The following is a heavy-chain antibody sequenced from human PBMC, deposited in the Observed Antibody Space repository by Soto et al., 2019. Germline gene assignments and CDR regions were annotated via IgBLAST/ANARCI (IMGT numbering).Heavy chain of an antibody. CDR3: ARESTSSSPGHRFDY. D-gene: IGHD6-6*01. V-gene: IGHV4-30-4*01. CDR1: GGSISSGDYY. J-gene: IGHJ4*02. CDR2: IYYSGST. Sequence: KPSETLSLTCTVSGGSISSGDYYWSWIRQPPGKGLEWIGYIYYSGSTYYNPSLKSRVTISVDTSKNQFSLKLSSVTAADTAAYYCARESTSSSPGHRFDYWGQGTLVTVPQ.